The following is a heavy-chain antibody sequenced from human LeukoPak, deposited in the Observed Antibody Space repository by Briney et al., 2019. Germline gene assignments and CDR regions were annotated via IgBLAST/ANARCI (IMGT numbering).Heavy chain of an antibody. D-gene: IGHD3-22*01. CDR3: ARGGLYYYDSSGYYYAELDY. Sequence: GGSLRLSCAASGFTFSSYGMHWVRQAPGKGLEGVAVIWYDGSNKYYADSVKGRFTISRDNSKNTLYLQMNSLRAEDTAVYYCARGGLYYYDSSGYYYAELDYWGQGTLVTVSS. CDR2: IWYDGSNK. CDR1: GFTFSSYG. J-gene: IGHJ4*02. V-gene: IGHV3-33*01.